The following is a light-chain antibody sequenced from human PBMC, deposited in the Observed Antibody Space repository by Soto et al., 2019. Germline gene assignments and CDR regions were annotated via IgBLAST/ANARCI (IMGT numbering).Light chain of an antibody. Sequence: EIVLTQSPGTLSLSPGERATLSCRASQSVSSSYLAWYQQKPGQAPRLLIYGASSRATGIPDRFSGSGSGTEFTLTISGLQSEDFATYYCQQYNNWPVTFGQGTRLEIK. CDR1: QSVSSSY. CDR2: GAS. J-gene: IGKJ5*01. V-gene: IGKV3-20*01. CDR3: QQYNNWPVT.